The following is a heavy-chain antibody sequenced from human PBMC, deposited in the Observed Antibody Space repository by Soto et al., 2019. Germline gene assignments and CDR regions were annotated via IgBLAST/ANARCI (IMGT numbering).Heavy chain of an antibody. CDR2: INPGTGST. CDR1: GYTFSHYF. CDR3: ARTYDSNGNSNDGFDF. D-gene: IGHD3-22*01. V-gene: IGHV1-46*01. J-gene: IGHJ3*01. Sequence: QVQLVQSGAEVKVPGASVKVSCKASGYTFSHYFIHCLRQAPGQGLEWMGIINPGTGSTTYGLRLQGRLTITRDTYTSTVFMDLSSLRSEDTAVYYCARTYDSNGNSNDGFDFWGQGTMVTVSS.